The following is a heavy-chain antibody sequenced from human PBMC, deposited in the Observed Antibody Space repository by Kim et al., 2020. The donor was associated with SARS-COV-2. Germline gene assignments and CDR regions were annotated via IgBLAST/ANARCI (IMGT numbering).Heavy chain of an antibody. J-gene: IGHJ3*02. CDR1: GFTFSSYW. CDR2: IKQDGSEK. CDR3: ARSGSAEQRITMIVVVIANAFDI. Sequence: GGSLRLSCAASGFTFSSYWMSWVRQAPGKGLEWVANIKQDGSEKYYVDSVKGRFTISRDNAKNSLYLQMNSLRAEDTAVYYCARSGSAEQRITMIVVVIANAFDIWGQGTMVTVSS. V-gene: IGHV3-7*01. D-gene: IGHD3-22*01.